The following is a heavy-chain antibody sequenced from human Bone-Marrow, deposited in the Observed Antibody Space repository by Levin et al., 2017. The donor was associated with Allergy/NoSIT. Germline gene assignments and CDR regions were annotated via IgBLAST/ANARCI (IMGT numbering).Heavy chain of an antibody. D-gene: IGHD1-1*01. CDR2: VFSSGST. J-gene: IGHJ6*02. CDR3: ARERTVPQTTRYYYYYGMDV. V-gene: IGHV4-61*01. Sequence: PSQTLSLTCTVSGTSVRSGNYYWNWIRQPPGKGLEWIGYVFSSGSTNYNPSLTSRVTISVDTSKNQFSLKLSSVTAADTAVYYCARERTVPQTTRYYYYYGMDVWGQGTTVTVSS. CDR1: GTSVRSGNYY.